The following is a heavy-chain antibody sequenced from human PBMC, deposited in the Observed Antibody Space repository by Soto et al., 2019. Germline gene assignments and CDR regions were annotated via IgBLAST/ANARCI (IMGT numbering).Heavy chain of an antibody. Sequence: GESLKISCKGSGYSFTTYWISWVRQMPGKGLEWMGRIDTSDSYTNYSQSFQGHVTISADNSNSTAYLQRSSLRAADTAMYYCARLHPHQQLYMVKYYYCGMDVWGQGTTVTVSS. CDR2: IDTSDSYT. CDR1: GYSFTTYW. CDR3: ARLHPHQQLYMVKYYYCGMDV. D-gene: IGHD2-2*02. J-gene: IGHJ6*02. V-gene: IGHV5-10-1*01.